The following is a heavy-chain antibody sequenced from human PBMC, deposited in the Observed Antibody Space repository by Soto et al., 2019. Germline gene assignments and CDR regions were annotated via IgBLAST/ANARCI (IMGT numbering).Heavy chain of an antibody. V-gene: IGHV3-7*01. CDR3: AREEYSSSSGGLYYYYYMDV. D-gene: IGHD6-6*01. Sequence: EVQLVESGGGLVQPGGSLRLSCAASGFTFSSYWMSWVRQAPGKGLEWVANIKQDGSEKYYVDSVKGRFTISRDNAKNSLYLQMNSLRAEDTAVYYCAREEYSSSSGGLYYYYYMDVWGKGTTVTVSS. J-gene: IGHJ6*03. CDR2: IKQDGSEK. CDR1: GFTFSSYW.